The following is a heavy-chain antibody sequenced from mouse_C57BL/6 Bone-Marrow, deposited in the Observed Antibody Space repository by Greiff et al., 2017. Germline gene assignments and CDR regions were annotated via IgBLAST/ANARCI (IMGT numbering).Heavy chain of an antibody. V-gene: IGHV1-55*01. CDR3: ARPYYSNYWYFDV. CDR2: IYPGGGST. CDR1: GYTFTSYW. D-gene: IGHD2-5*01. Sequence: QVKLQQPGAELVKPGASVKMSCKASGYTFTSYWITWVKQRPGQGLGWIGDIYPGGGSTNYNETFKSKATLTVDTSSSTAYMQLSSLTSEDSAVYYCARPYYSNYWYFDVWGTGTTVTVSS. J-gene: IGHJ1*03.